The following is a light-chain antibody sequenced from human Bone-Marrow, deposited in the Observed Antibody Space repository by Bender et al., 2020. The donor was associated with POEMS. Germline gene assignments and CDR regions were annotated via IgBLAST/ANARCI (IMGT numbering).Light chain of an antibody. V-gene: IGLV4-69*01. J-gene: IGLJ2*01. CDR3: QTWATSVI. CDR1: SGHSSYA. Sequence: QVVVTQSPSASASLGASVKLTCTLSSGHSSYAIAWHQQQPEKGPRYLMKLNSDGSHNKGDGIPDRFSGSSSGAERYLSISSLQSEDEADYCCQTWATSVIFGGGTKLTVL. CDR2: LNSDGSH.